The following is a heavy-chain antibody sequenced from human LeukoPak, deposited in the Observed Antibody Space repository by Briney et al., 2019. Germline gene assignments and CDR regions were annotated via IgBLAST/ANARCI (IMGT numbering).Heavy chain of an antibody. V-gene: IGHV1-69*13. CDR1: GGTFSSYA. D-gene: IGHD3-10*01. CDR2: IIPIFTTA. Sequence: GASVKVSCKASGGTFSSYAISWVRQAPGQGLERMGGIIPIFTTANHAQKFQGRVTITADESTSTAYMELSSLRSEDTAVYYCARVGGSGSYTSHYFDYWGQGTLVTVSS. J-gene: IGHJ4*02. CDR3: ARVGGSGSYTSHYFDY.